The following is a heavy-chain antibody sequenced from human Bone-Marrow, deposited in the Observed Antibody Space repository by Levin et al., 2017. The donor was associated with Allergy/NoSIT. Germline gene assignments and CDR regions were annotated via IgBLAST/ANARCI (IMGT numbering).Heavy chain of an antibody. J-gene: IGHJ4*02. CDR3: ARDGRSCSSINCYFEY. D-gene: IGHD2-2*01. Sequence: TGGSLRLSCAASGFTFSSYAMSWVRQAPGKGLEWVSAITGSGGNTYYADSVKGRFTISRDNSKNTLYLQVNSLRAEDTAVYYCARDGRSCSSINCYFEYWGQGTLVTVSS. CDR2: ITGSGGNT. CDR1: GFTFSSYA. V-gene: IGHV3-23*01.